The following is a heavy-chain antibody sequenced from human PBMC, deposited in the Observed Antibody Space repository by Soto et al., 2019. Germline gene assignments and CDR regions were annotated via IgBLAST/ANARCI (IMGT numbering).Heavy chain of an antibody. CDR2: ISYDGSNK. J-gene: IGHJ6*02. Sequence: PGGSLRLSCAASGFTFSSYAMHWVRQAPGKGLEWVAVISYDGSNKYYADSVKGRFTISRDNSKNTLYLQMNSLRAEDTAVYYCARDFDIVVVPAAQSYYGMDVWGQGTTVTVSS. CDR1: GFTFSSYA. CDR3: ARDFDIVVVPAAQSYYGMDV. D-gene: IGHD2-2*01. V-gene: IGHV3-30-3*01.